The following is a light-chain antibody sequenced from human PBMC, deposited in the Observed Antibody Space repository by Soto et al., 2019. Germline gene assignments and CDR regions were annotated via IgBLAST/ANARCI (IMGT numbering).Light chain of an antibody. CDR1: QSLSSN. CDR2: GAS. CDR3: QQYNNWPRT. V-gene: IGKV3-15*01. J-gene: IGKJ1*01. Sequence: EIVMTQSPATLSVSPGERATLSCRASQSLSSNLAWYQQKPGQAPRLLIYGASTRATGIPARFSGSGSGTEFTLTISSLQSEDFAVYYCQQYNNWPRTLGQGTKVDIK.